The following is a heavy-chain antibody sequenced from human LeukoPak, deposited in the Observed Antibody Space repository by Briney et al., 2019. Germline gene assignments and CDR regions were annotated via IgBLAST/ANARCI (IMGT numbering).Heavy chain of an antibody. CDR3: ARASGSSYYFDY. Sequence: ASVKVSCKASGYTFTSYDINWVRQATGQGLEWMGWMNPNSGNTNYAQKLQGRVTMTTDTSTSTAYMELRSLRSDDTAVYYCARASGSSYYFDYWGQGTLVTVSS. J-gene: IGHJ4*02. CDR1: GYTFTSYD. V-gene: IGHV1-18*01. CDR2: MNPNSGNT. D-gene: IGHD1-26*01.